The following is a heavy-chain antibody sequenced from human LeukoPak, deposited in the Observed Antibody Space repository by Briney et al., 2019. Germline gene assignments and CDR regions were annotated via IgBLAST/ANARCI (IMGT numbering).Heavy chain of an antibody. CDR1: GCSISSISYY. V-gene: IGHV4-39*01. CDR2: IDNSGST. J-gene: IGHJ3*02. D-gene: IGHD5-18*01. CDR3: ARAKYSRGAFDI. Sequence: KPSEPLSLPCTFSGCSISSISYYGGWIRQPPGKGLEWIGSIDNSGSTYYNPSLKSRVTISVDTSKNQFSLNLYSLTAADTAVYYCARAKYSRGAFDIWGQGTMVTLSS.